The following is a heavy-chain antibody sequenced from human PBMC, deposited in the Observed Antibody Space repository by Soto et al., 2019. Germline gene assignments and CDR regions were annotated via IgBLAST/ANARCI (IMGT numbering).Heavy chain of an antibody. J-gene: IGHJ4*02. Sequence: TLPLTCPVSGGSVSSGHYYWTFIRQPPGKGLEWIGYLYYSGSTDYNPSLRSRVTISVDTSKNQFSLKLTSVTAADTAVYYCATGNSSGLFFDYWGQGTLVTVYS. CDR1: GGSVSSGHYY. CDR2: LYYSGST. D-gene: IGHD6-19*01. V-gene: IGHV4-61*01. CDR3: ATGNSSGLFFDY.